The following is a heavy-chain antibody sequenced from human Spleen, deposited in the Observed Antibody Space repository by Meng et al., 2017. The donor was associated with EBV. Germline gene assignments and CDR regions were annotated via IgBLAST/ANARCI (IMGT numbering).Heavy chain of an antibody. Sequence: EVQLVESGGXLVKPGGALIIPGAASGVPFSDYSMNWIRQAPGKGLEWVSSVSRTSSFIYYADSVKGRFTISRDDAKNSLFLQMNSLRVEDTAVYYCARGGGYCSGGNCYNWGDYWCPGVLVTVSS. J-gene: IGHJ4*02. V-gene: IGHV3-21*01. CDR2: VSRTSSFI. CDR3: ARGGGYCSGGNCYNWGDY. D-gene: IGHD2-15*01. CDR1: GVPFSDYS.